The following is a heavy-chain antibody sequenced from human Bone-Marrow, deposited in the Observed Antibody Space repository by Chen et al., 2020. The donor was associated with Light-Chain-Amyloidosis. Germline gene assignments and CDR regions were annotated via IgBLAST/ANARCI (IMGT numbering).Heavy chain of an antibody. CDR2: IYSGGST. J-gene: IGHJ6*02. Sequence: EVQLVETGGGLIQPGGSLRLSCAASGFTVSSNYMSWVRQAPGKGLGWVSVIYSGGSTYYADSVKGRFTISRDNSENTLYLQMNSLRAEDTAVYYCAKRPPYPSIYGMDVWGQGTTVTVSS. D-gene: IGHD1-1*01. CDR1: GFTVSSNY. V-gene: IGHV3-53*02. CDR3: AKRPPYPSIYGMDV.